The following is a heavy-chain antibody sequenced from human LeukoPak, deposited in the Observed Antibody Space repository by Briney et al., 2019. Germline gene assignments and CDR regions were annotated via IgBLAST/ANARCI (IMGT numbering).Heavy chain of an antibody. D-gene: IGHD3-10*01. J-gene: IGHJ4*02. Sequence: GASVKVSCKASGYTFTGYYMHWVRQAPGQGLEWMGWINPNSGGTNYAEKFQGRVTMTRDTSISTAYMELSRLRSDDTAVYYCARSGKFNCYGTGSLGENYWGQGTLVTVSS. CDR3: ARSGKFNCYGTGSLGENY. V-gene: IGHV1-2*02. CDR1: GYTFTGYY. CDR2: INPNSGGT.